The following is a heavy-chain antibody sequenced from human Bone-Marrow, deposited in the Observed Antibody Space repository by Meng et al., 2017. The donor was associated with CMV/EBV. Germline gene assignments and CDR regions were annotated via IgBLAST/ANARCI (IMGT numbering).Heavy chain of an antibody. V-gene: IGHV3-30*02. Sequence: GESLKISCAASGFTFSSYGMHWVRQAPGKGLEWVAFIRYDGSNKYYADSVKGRFTISRDNSKNTLYLQMNSLRAEDTAVYSCARGGRLGYYYGMDVWGQGTTVTVSS. J-gene: IGHJ6*02. CDR1: GFTFSSYG. CDR2: IRYDGSNK. D-gene: IGHD3-16*01. CDR3: ARGGRLGYYYGMDV.